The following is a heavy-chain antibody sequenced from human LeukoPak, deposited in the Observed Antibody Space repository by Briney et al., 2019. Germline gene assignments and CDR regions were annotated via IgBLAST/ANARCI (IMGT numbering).Heavy chain of an antibody. D-gene: IGHD3-22*01. J-gene: IGHJ6*03. CDR1: GGSISSYY. CDR3: ARDRFLSSDYYDSSGYSEPMPSDYYYMDV. CDR2: IYTSGST. V-gene: IGHV4-4*07. Sequence: SETLSLTCTVSGGSISSYYWSWIRQPAGKGLEWIGRIYTSGSTNYNPPLKSRVTMSVDTSKNQFSLKLSSVTAADTAVYYCARDRFLSSDYYDSSGYSEPMPSDYYYMDVWGKGTTVTVSS.